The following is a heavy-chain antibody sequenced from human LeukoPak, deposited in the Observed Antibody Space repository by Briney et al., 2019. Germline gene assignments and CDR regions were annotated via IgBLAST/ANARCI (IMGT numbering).Heavy chain of an antibody. CDR3: VRDRLTGYYFDY. CDR1: RFTFSSYA. Sequence: VGSLRLSCAASRFTFSSYAMSWVRQAPGKGLGWVSVISGSGGSTYYADSVRGRFTISRDNSKNTLYLQMNSLRAEDTAVYYCVRDRLTGYYFDYWGQGTLVTVSS. V-gene: IGHV3-23*01. CDR2: ISGSGGST. D-gene: IGHD3-16*01. J-gene: IGHJ4*02.